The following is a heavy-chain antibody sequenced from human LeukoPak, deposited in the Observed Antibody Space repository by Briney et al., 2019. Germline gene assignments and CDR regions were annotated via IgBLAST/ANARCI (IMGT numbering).Heavy chain of an antibody. CDR2: IYPGDSDT. J-gene: IGHJ4*02. CDR3: ARRATVTTLHLWYFDY. Sequence: PGESLQISCQGSGYIFTSYWIGWVRQLPGKGLDWMGIIYPGDSDTRYSPSFQGQVTISADKSISTAYLQWSSLKASDTARYYCARRATVTTLHLWYFDYWGQGTLVTVSS. D-gene: IGHD4-17*01. V-gene: IGHV5-51*01. CDR1: GYIFTSYW.